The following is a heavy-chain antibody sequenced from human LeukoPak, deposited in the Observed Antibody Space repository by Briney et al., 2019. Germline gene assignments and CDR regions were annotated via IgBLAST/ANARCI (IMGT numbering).Heavy chain of an antibody. J-gene: IGHJ4*02. CDR3: ARATRNGYDY. CDR1: GFTFKIYG. CDR2: ISSGSDTI. V-gene: IGHV3-48*04. D-gene: IGHD5-24*01. Sequence: GGSLRLSCAASGFTFKIYGMNWVRQAPGKGPEWVSYISSGSDTIYYADSAKGRFTMSRDNAKNSLFLQMNSLRAEDTAVYYCARATRNGYDYWGQGTLVAVSS.